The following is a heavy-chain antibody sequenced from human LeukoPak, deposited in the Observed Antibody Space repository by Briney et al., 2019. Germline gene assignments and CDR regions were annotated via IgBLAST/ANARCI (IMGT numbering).Heavy chain of an antibody. CDR1: GFTVSSNY. J-gene: IGHJ5*02. CDR3: AREHDYYGSNWFDP. V-gene: IGHV3-66*02. CDR2: IYSGGST. D-gene: IGHD3-16*01. Sequence: GGSLRLSCAASGFTVSSNYMSWVRQAPGKGLEWVSVIYSGGSTYYADSVKGRFTISRDNSKNTLYLQMNSLRAEDTAVYYCAREHDYYGSNWFDPWGQGTLVTVSS.